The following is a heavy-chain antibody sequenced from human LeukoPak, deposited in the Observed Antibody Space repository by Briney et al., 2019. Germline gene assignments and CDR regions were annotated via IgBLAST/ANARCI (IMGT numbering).Heavy chain of an antibody. CDR1: GGSISSYY. V-gene: IGHV4-59*01. CDR2: IYYSGST. J-gene: IGHJ4*02. CDR3: ARDPSGTANYYFDY. D-gene: IGHD3-3*01. Sequence: PSETLSLTCTVSGGSISSYYWSWIRQPPGKGLEWIGYIYYSGSTNYNPSLKSRVTISVDTSKNQFSLKLSSVTAADTAVYYCARDPSGTANYYFDYWGQGTLVTVSS.